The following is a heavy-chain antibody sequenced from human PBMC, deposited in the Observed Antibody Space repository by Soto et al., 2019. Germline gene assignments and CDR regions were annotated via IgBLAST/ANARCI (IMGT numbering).Heavy chain of an antibody. V-gene: IGHV1-18*04. Sequence: VVLVQSGAEVKSLGATVKVSCQASGYSFSKFGIGWVRQAPGRGVEWVGWINNYNGHTNFAPKFKGRVSLTRDSSATTAYMELSSLTPDDSSIYFCARAEGMAPYSSYAMDVWGQGTAVTVSS. J-gene: IGHJ6*02. CDR1: GYSFSKFG. CDR2: INNYNGHT. CDR3: ARAEGMAPYSSYAMDV.